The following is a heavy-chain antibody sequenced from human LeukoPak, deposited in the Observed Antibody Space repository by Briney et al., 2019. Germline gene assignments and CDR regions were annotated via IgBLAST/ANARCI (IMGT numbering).Heavy chain of an antibody. CDR3: TKEHSSGWPTIDY. CDR2: LNRNGGAI. Sequence: GGSLRLSCAASGFTFDDYAMHWVRQAPGKGLEWVSVLNRNGGAIKYADSVKGRFIISRDNSKNSLYLQMNSLRTEDTALYYCTKEHSSGWPTIDYWGQGTLVTVSS. V-gene: IGHV3-43*01. J-gene: IGHJ4*02. D-gene: IGHD6-19*01. CDR1: GFTFDDYA.